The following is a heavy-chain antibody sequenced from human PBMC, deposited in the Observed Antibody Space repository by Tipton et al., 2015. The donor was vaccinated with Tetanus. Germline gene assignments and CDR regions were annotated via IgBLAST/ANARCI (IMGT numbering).Heavy chain of an antibody. CDR1: GGTLRGGDYH. V-gene: IGHV4-61*08. CDR2: TSGSGTT. CDR3: ARTTRRWLHPDT. J-gene: IGHJ5*02. D-gene: IGHD5-24*01. Sequence: GLVKPSETLSLTCTVSGGTLRGGDYHWSWIRQPPGKGLEWLAYTSGSGTTNSNYYLKSRITLTRDTSRKQFSLTLTSVAAADTAVYYCARTTRRWLHPDTWGQGTLVTVSS.